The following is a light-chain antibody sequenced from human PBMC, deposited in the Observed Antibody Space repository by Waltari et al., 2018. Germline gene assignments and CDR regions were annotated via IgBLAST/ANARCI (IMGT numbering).Light chain of an antibody. CDR1: GSNIGNNF. V-gene: IGLV1-51*01. CDR2: ENN. Sequence: QSVLTQPPSVSAAPGQKVTISCSGTGSNIGNNFVSWYQQLPGTAPQLLIYENNKRPSGIPDRCAGSKSGTSATLGITGLQTGDEADYYCGTWDTDLSVVFGGGTKLTVL. J-gene: IGLJ2*01. CDR3: GTWDTDLSVV.